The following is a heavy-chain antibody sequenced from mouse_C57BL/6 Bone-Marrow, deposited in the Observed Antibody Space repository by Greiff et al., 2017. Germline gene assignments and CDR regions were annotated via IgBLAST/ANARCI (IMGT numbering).Heavy chain of an antibody. J-gene: IGHJ4*01. CDR2: IDPSDSYT. CDR3: ARKFKGAMEY. Sequence: VQLQQPGAELVMPGASVKLSCKASGYTFTSYWMHWVKQRPGQGLEWIGEIDPSDSYTNYNQKFKGKSTLTVDKSSSTAYMQLSSLTSEDSAVYYCARKFKGAMEYWGQGTSVTVSS. CDR1: GYTFTSYW. V-gene: IGHV1-69*01.